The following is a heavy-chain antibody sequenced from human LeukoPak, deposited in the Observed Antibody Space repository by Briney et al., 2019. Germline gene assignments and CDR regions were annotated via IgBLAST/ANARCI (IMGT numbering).Heavy chain of an antibody. CDR3: ARDQSDIVVVPAAIPWFDP. CDR2: ISGSGGST. Sequence: GGSLRLSCAASGFTFSSYGMSWVRQAPGKGLEWVSAISGSGGSTYYADSVKGRFTISRDNSKNTLYLQMNSLRSEDTAVYYCARDQSDIVVVPAAIPWFDPWGQGTLVTVSS. D-gene: IGHD2-2*02. J-gene: IGHJ5*02. CDR1: GFTFSSYG. V-gene: IGHV3-23*01.